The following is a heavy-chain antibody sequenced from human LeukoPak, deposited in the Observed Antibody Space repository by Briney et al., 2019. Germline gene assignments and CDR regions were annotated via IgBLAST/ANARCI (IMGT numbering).Heavy chain of an antibody. CDR3: ATRYGSGSYYNGPIDY. J-gene: IGHJ4*02. CDR2: IYHSGST. Sequence: SGTLSLTCAVSGGSISSSNWWSWVRQPPGKGLEWIGEIYHSGSTNYNPSLKSRVTISVDKSKNQFSLKLSSATAADTAVYYCATRYGSGSYYNGPIDYWGQGTLVTVSS. D-gene: IGHD3-10*01. CDR1: GGSISSSNW. V-gene: IGHV4-4*02.